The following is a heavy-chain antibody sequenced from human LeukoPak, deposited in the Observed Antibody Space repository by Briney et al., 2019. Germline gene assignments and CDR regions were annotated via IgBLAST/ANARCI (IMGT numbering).Heavy chain of an antibody. D-gene: IGHD2-21*01. CDR2: INYSGST. CDR3: ASHRDPSTAWFDP. V-gene: IGHV4-59*01. CDR1: GGSISSYY. J-gene: IGHJ5*02. Sequence: SETLSLTCTVSGGSISSYYWSWIRQPPGKGLEWIGYINYSGSTNYNPSLKSRVTISVDTSKNQFSLKLSSVTAADTAVYYCASHRDPSTAWFDPWGQGTLVTVSS.